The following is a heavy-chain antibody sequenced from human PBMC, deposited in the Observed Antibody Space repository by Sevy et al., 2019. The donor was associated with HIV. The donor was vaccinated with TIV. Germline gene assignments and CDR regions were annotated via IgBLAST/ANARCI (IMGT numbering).Heavy chain of an antibody. CDR2: IYYSGST. Sequence: SETLSLTCTVSGASIISDGYYWSWLRQPPGRGLEWIGYIYYSGSTYYNPSLKSRVTISLDPSKNQFSLKLNSVTAADTAVYYRARDSHEATRGYGFGFWGQGALVTVSS. J-gene: IGHJ4*02. CDR1: GASIISDGYY. D-gene: IGHD5-18*01. V-gene: IGHV4-30-4*01. CDR3: ARDSHEATRGYGFGF.